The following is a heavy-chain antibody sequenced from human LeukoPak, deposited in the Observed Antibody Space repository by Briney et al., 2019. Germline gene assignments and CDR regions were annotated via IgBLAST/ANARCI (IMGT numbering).Heavy chain of an antibody. Sequence: SETLSLTCTVSGGSISSYYWSWIRQPAGKGLEWIGYIYYSGSTNYNPSLKSQVTISVDTSKNQFSLKLSSVTAADTAVYYCARSPDCGGDCTWFDPWGQGTLVTVSS. D-gene: IGHD2-21*02. CDR3: ARSPDCGGDCTWFDP. CDR1: GGSISSYY. CDR2: IYYSGST. J-gene: IGHJ5*02. V-gene: IGHV4-59*08.